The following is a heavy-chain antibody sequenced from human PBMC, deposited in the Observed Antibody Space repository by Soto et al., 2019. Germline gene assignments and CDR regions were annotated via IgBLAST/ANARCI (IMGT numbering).Heavy chain of an antibody. Sequence: PGGSLRLSCAASVFTFSSYAMIWVRQAPGKGLEWVSAISGSGGSTYYADSVKGRFTISRDNSKNTLYLQMNSLRAEDTAVYYCAKELGTIYYYDSSGYYAFDIWGQGTMVTVSS. D-gene: IGHD3-22*01. J-gene: IGHJ3*02. CDR1: VFTFSSYA. V-gene: IGHV3-23*01. CDR2: ISGSGGST. CDR3: AKELGTIYYYDSSGYYAFDI.